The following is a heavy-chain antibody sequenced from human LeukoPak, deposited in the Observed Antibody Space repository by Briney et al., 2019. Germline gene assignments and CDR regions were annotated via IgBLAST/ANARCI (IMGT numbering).Heavy chain of an antibody. CDR1: GYTFTSYA. CDR3: AREGGPTGGAQDY. Sequence: ASVKVSCKASGYTFTSYAISWVRQAPGQGLEWMGWISAYNGNTHYAQKVQDRVTMTTDTSTSTAYVELRSLRSDDTAVYYCAREGGPTGGAQDYRGQGTLVTVSS. D-gene: IGHD1-1*01. V-gene: IGHV1-18*01. J-gene: IGHJ4*02. CDR2: ISAYNGNT.